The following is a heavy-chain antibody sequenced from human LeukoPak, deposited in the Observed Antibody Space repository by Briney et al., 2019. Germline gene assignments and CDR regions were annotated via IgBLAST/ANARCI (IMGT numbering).Heavy chain of an antibody. J-gene: IGHJ6*04. CDR1: GFNFSPYA. Sequence: GGSLRLSCVASGFNFSPYAVHWVRQAPGKGLEWVAIISNDGTTESYTDSVKGRFTISRDNFKNTLYLQMNGLRLEDTAVYYCATLRDIVVVATTPTDVRGKGTTVIVSS. D-gene: IGHD2-2*01. CDR3: ATLRDIVVVATTPTDV. CDR2: ISNDGTTE. V-gene: IGHV3-30-3*01.